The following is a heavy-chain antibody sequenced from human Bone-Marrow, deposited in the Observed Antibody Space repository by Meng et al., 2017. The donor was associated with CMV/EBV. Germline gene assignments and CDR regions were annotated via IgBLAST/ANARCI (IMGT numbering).Heavy chain of an antibody. CDR2: ISSSGSTI. CDR1: GFTFSSYE. V-gene: IGHV3-48*03. Sequence: GGSLRLSCAASGFTFSSYEMNWVRQAPGKGLEWVSYISSSGSTIYYADSVKGRFTISRDNSKNTLYLQMNSLRAEDTAVYYCAGGRLIGLAEYWGQGTRVTVSS. CDR3: AGGRLIGLAEY. J-gene: IGHJ4*02. D-gene: IGHD2/OR15-2a*01.